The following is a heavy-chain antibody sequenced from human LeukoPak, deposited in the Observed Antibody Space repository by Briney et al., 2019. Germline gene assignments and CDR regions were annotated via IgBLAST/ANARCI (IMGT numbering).Heavy chain of an antibody. Sequence: GGSLRLSCAASGSTFSDYGMHWVRQAPGKGLEWVAVISYDGSNKHYVDSVKGRFTVSRDNAKNSLYLQMNSLRAEDTALYYCARDRTDYGAFDIWGQGTMVTVSS. CDR2: ISYDGSNK. J-gene: IGHJ3*02. CDR1: GSTFSDYG. CDR3: ARDRTDYGAFDI. V-gene: IGHV3-30*03. D-gene: IGHD4-17*01.